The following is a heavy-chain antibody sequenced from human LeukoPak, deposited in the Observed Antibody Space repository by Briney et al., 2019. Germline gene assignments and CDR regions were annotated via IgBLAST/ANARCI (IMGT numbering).Heavy chain of an antibody. CDR2: ISSSSSAI. J-gene: IGHJ6*03. CDR3: AREVVPAATYYYYMDV. Sequence: GGSLRLSCAASGFTFSSYSMNWVRQAPGKGLEWLSYISSSSSAIYYADSVKGRFTISRDSAKNSLYLQMNSLRAEDTAVYYCAREVVPAATYYYYMDVWGKGTTVTVSS. V-gene: IGHV3-48*01. D-gene: IGHD2-2*01. CDR1: GFTFSSYS.